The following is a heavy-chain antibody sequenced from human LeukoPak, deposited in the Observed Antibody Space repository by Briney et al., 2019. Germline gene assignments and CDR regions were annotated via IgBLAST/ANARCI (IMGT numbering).Heavy chain of an antibody. CDR1: GYSFTSYW. D-gene: IGHD6-6*01. CDR2: IYPGDSDT. V-gene: IGHV5-51*04. Sequence: GESLKISCKGSGYSFTSYWIGWVRQMPGKGLEWMGIIYPGDSDTRYSPSFQGQVTISADKPISTAYLQWSSLKASDTAMYYCARTSLPLYSSSESMLDYWGQGTLVTVSS. J-gene: IGHJ4*02. CDR3: ARTSLPLYSSSESMLDY.